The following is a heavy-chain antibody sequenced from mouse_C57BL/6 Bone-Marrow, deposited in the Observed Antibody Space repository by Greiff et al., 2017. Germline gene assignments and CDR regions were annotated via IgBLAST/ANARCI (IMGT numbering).Heavy chain of an antibody. Sequence: QVQLQQPGAELVMPGASVKLSCKASGYTFTSYWMHWVKQRPGQGLEWIGEIDPSDSDTNYNQKFKGKSTLTVDKSSSTAYMQLSSLTSEDSAVYYCARSYPDYWGQGTTLTVSS. CDR1: GYTFTSYW. J-gene: IGHJ2*01. CDR2: IDPSDSDT. D-gene: IGHD2-12*01. V-gene: IGHV1-69*01. CDR3: ARSYPDY.